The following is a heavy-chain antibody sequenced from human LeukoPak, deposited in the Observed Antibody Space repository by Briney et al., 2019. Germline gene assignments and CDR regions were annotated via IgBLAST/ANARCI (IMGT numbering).Heavy chain of an antibody. V-gene: IGHV3-48*03. J-gene: IGHJ4*02. Sequence: GGSLRLSCAASGFTFSSYEMNWVRQAPGKGLGWISYIRSSSRTIYYADSVKGRFTISRDNARNSLFLQMNSLRAEDTAVYYCARDGVGRVPEMSAPDYWGQGTLVTVSS. CDR1: GFTFSSYE. CDR3: ARDGVGRVPEMSAPDY. CDR2: IRSSSRTI. D-gene: IGHD3-16*01.